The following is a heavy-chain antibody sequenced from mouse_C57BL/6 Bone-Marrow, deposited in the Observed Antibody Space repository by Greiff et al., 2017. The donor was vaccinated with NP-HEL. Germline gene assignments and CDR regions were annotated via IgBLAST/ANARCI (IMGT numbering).Heavy chain of an antibody. V-gene: IGHV1-61*01. CDR3: ARQLYAMDY. CDR2: IYPSDSET. J-gene: IGHJ4*01. D-gene: IGHD6-1*01. Sequence: VQLQQPGAELVRPGSSVKLSCKASGYTFTSYWMDWVKQRPGQGLEWIGNIYPSDSETHYNQKFKDKATLTVDKSSRTAYLQLSSLTSEDSAVYYCARQLYAMDYWGQGTSVPVSS. CDR1: GYTFTSYW.